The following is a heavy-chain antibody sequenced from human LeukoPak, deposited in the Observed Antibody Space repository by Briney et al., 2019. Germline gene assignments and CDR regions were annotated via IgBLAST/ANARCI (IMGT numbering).Heavy chain of an antibody. CDR1: GGSFSGYY. D-gene: IGHD4-11*01. J-gene: IGHJ5*02. CDR2: INHSGST. Sequence: SQTLSLTCAVYGGSFSGYYWSWIRQPPGEGLEWIGEINHSGSTNYNPSLKSRVTISVDTSKNQFSLKLSSVTAADTAVYYCARGFSSWTVTTRDWFDPWGQGTLVTVSS. V-gene: IGHV4-34*01. CDR3: ARGFSSWTVTTRDWFDP.